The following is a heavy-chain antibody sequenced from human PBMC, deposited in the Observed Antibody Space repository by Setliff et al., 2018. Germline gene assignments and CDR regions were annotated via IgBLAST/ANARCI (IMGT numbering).Heavy chain of an antibody. CDR2: VKSRTDGGTT. D-gene: IGHD2-21*02. Sequence: PGGSLRLSCEASGFTFSSYSMNWVRQAPGKGLEWVGRVKSRTDGGTTDYAAPVKGRFTISRDDSKNTLYLQMNSLKTEDTAVYYCTTRYCSHGGDCYSYDAFDIWGQGTMVTVSS. V-gene: IGHV3-15*01. CDR1: GFTFSSYS. CDR3: TTRYCSHGGDCYSYDAFDI. J-gene: IGHJ3*02.